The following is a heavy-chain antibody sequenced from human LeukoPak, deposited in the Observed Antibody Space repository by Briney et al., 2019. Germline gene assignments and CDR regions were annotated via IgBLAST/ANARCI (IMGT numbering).Heavy chain of an antibody. CDR2: IYSGGTS. CDR1: GFTVSSNY. J-gene: IGHJ4*02. Sequence: GGSLRLSCAVSGFTVSSNYMSWVRQAPGKGLEWVSIIYSGGTSYYADSVKGRFTIYRDNSKNTLYLQMSSLRAEDTAVYYCARDVDYYDSGSREIQIHYWGQGTLVTVSS. D-gene: IGHD3-10*01. CDR3: ARDVDYYDSGSREIQIHY. V-gene: IGHV3-66*01.